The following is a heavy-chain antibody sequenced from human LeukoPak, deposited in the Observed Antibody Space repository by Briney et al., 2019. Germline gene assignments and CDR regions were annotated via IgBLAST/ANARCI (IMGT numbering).Heavy chain of an antibody. CDR3: ARALPGYYGMDV. CDR2: INTVGSTT. D-gene: IGHD7-27*01. CDR1: GFTFSSYW. V-gene: IGHV3-74*01. Sequence: GGSLRLSCAASGFTFSSYWMHWVRHAPGKGLVWVSRINTVGSTTTYADSVKGRFTISRDNAKNTLYLQMNSLRAEDTAVYYCARALPGYYGMDVWGQGTTVTVSS. J-gene: IGHJ6*02.